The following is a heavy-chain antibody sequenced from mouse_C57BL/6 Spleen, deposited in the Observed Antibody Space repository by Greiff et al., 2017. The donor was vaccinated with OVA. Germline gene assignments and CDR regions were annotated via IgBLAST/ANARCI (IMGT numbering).Heavy chain of an antibody. CDR3: ARGSDGYPVFAY. CDR2: INPNNGGT. CDR1: GYTFTDYY. V-gene: IGHV1-26*01. Sequence: EVQLQQSGPELVKPGASVKISCKASGYTFTDYYMNWVKQSHGKSLEWIGDINPNNGGTSYNQKFKGKATLTVDKSSSTAYMELRSLTSEDSAVYYCARGSDGYPVFAYWGQGTLVTVSA. J-gene: IGHJ3*01. D-gene: IGHD2-3*01.